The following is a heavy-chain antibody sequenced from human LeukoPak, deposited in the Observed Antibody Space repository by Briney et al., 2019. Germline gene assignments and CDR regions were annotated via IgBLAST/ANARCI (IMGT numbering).Heavy chain of an antibody. CDR1: GFTFSSYA. V-gene: IGHV3-30*18. D-gene: IGHD5-12*01. Sequence: GGSLRLSCAASGFTFSSYAMSWVRQAPGKGLEWVAVISYDGSNKYYADSVKGRFTISRDNSKNTLYLQMNSLRAEDTAVYYCAKGERIVATIAGPDYWGQGTLVTVSS. J-gene: IGHJ4*02. CDR3: AKGERIVATIAGPDY. CDR2: ISYDGSNK.